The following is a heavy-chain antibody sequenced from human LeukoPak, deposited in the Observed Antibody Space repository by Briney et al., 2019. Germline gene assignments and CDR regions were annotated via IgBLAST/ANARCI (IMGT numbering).Heavy chain of an antibody. CDR2: MNPNSGNT. CDR1: GYTFTSYD. Sequence: ASVKVSCKASGYTFTSYDINWVRQATGQGLEWMGWMNPNSGNTGYAQKFQGRVTMTRNTSISTAYMELSSLRSEDTAVYYCARVMNLRFSSGKWVFLYWGQGTLVTVPS. D-gene: IGHD3-22*01. CDR3: ARVMNLRFSSGKWVFLY. J-gene: IGHJ4*02. V-gene: IGHV1-8*01.